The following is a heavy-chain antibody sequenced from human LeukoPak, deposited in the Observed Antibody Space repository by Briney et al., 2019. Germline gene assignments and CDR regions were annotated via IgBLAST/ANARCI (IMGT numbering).Heavy chain of an antibody. J-gene: IGHJ6*03. CDR2: ISYDGSNK. V-gene: IGHV3-30*04. D-gene: IGHD3-10*01. CDR1: GFTFSSYA. CDR3: ARDGYHYYGSGTYFGYYYMDV. Sequence: GGSLRLSCAASGFTFSSYAMHWVRQAPGKGLEWVAVISYDGSNKYYADSVKGRFTISRDNAKNSLYLQMNSLRAEDTAVYYCARDGYHYYGSGTYFGYYYMDVWGKGTTVTISS.